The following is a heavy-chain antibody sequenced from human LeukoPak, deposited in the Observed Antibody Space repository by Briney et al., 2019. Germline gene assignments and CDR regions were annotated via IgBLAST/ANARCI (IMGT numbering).Heavy chain of an antibody. CDR1: GGSISSGDYY. Sequence: SETLSLTCTVSGGSISSGDYYWSWIRQHPGKGLEWIGYIYYSGSTYYNPSLKSRVTISVDTSKNQFSLKLSSVTAADTAVYYCARDRVAAAGRSWFDPWGQGTLVTVSS. V-gene: IGHV4-31*03. D-gene: IGHD6-13*01. CDR2: IYYSGST. J-gene: IGHJ5*02. CDR3: ARDRVAAAGRSWFDP.